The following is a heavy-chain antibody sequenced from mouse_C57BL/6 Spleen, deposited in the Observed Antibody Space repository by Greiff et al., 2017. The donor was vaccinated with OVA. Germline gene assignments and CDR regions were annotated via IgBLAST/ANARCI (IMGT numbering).Heavy chain of an antibody. D-gene: IGHD1-1*01. V-gene: IGHV1-82*01. CDR1: GYAFSSSW. J-gene: IGHJ4*01. CDR2: IYPGDGDT. CDR3: ASQDRTTSVAAGAMDY. Sequence: QVQLQQSGPELVKPGASVKISCKASGYAFSSSWLNWVKQRPGKGLEWIGRIYPGDGDTNYNGKFKGKATLTADKSSSTAYMQLSRLTSEDSAVYFCASQDRTTSVAAGAMDYWGQGTSVTVSS.